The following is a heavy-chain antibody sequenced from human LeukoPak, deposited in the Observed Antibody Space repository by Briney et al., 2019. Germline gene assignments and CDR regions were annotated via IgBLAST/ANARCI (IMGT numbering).Heavy chain of an antibody. V-gene: IGHV3-48*03. Sequence: GGSLRLSCAASGFTFSTYEMNWVRQAPGKGLEWVSYIPSSGSTIYYVDSVKGRFTISRDDAKNSLYLQMNSLRVEDTAVYYCAREATGATGYFDYWGQGTLVTVSS. J-gene: IGHJ4*02. CDR2: IPSSGSTI. CDR3: AREATGATGYFDY. D-gene: IGHD1-26*01. CDR1: GFTFSTYE.